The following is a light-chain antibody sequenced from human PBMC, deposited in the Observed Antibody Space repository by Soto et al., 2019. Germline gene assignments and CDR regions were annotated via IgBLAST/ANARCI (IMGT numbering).Light chain of an antibody. J-gene: IGLJ3*02. CDR2: DVS. V-gene: IGLV2-14*01. CDR3: SSYTSRSNRG. Sequence: QSALTQPAAVSGSPGQSITISCTGTSSDVGGYNYVSWYQQHPGKAPKLMIDDVSNRPSGVSNRLSGSKSGNTDSLTIYGLQAEDEADDYCSSYTSRSNRGFGGGTKL. CDR1: SSDVGGYNY.